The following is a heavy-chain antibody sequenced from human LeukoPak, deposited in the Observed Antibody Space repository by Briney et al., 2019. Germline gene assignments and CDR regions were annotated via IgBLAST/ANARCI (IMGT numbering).Heavy chain of an antibody. CDR3: ARVFPRPHFDY. CDR2: IYYSGST. Sequence: PSETLSLTCTVSGDSMSSYYWSWIRQPPGKGLEWIGYIYYSGSTNYNPSLKSRVTISVDTSRNQFSLRLSSVTAADTAVYYCARVFPRPHFDYWGQGTLVTVSS. CDR1: GDSMSSYY. J-gene: IGHJ4*02. V-gene: IGHV4-59*01.